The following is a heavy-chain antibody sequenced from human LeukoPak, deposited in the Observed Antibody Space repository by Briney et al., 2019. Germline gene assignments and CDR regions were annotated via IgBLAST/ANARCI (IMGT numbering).Heavy chain of an antibody. V-gene: IGHV3-66*01. J-gene: IGHJ4*02. Sequence: GGSLRLSCAASGFTFSSYSMNWVRQAPGEGLEWVSVTHRGGSTYCADSVKGRFTVSRDTSKNTLFLQMNSLRAEDAAVYYCAGSGGYYYGGFEYWGQGTLVTVSS. CDR1: GFTFSSYS. D-gene: IGHD3-22*01. CDR2: THRGGST. CDR3: AGSGGYYYGGFEY.